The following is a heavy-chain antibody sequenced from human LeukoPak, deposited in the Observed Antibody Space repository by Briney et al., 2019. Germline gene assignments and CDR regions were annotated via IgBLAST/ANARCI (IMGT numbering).Heavy chain of an antibody. V-gene: IGHV4-34*01. CDR3: ARGIYVSDDSSMDPFGD. J-gene: IGHJ4*02. CDR2: INHSGST. Sequence: PSETLSLTCTVYGGSFSGYFWSWVRQPPGKGLEWIGEINHSGSTNYNPSLKSRATVSVDASKNQFSLRLYSVTAADTAVYYCARGIYVSDDSSMDPFGDWGQGTLVTVSS. CDR1: GGSFSGYF. D-gene: IGHD3-22*01.